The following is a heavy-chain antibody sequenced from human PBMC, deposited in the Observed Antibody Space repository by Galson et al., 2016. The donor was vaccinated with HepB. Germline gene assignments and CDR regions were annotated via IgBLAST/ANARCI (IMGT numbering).Heavy chain of an antibody. CDR1: GFTFSLYS. D-gene: IGHD6-19*01. CDR3: ARDHSNGLLGP. CDR2: ISYDGSNK. V-gene: IGHV3-30-3*01. J-gene: IGHJ5*02. Sequence: SLRLSCAASGFTFSLYSMHWVRQAPGKGLEWVTAISYDGSNKYYADSVRGRLTISRDNAENTLILQMNSLRPEDKAVYYCARDHSNGLLGPWGQGTLVTVSS.